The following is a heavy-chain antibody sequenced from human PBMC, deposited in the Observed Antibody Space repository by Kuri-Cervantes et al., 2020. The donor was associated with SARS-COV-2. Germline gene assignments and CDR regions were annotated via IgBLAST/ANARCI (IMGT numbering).Heavy chain of an antibody. CDR2: IDNAASNT. D-gene: IGHD3-22*01. V-gene: IGHV3-23*03. CDR3: AKDLYDSGGYTWAY. Sequence: GESLKISCAASGLTFSTFAMGWVRQAPGKGLEWVSFIDNAASNTYYADFVKGRFTISRDSSTNMVSLQMNSLRGDDTAVYYCAKDLYDSGGYTWAYWGQGTRVTVSS. J-gene: IGHJ4*02. CDR1: GLTFSTFA.